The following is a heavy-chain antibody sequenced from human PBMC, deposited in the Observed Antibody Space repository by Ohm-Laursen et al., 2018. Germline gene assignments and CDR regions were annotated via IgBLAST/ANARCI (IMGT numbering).Heavy chain of an antibody. D-gene: IGHD3-22*01. CDR1: GGSMNTYY. V-gene: IGHV4-59*01. CDR3: ARDLHVYYDSSGYYDY. J-gene: IGHJ4*02. Sequence: TLSLTWSVSGGSMNTYYWSWIRQPPGKGLEWIGYIYYSGSTNYNPSLKSRVTISVDTSKNQFSLKLSSVTAADTAVYYCARDLHVYYDSSGYYDYWGQGTLVTVSS. CDR2: IYYSGST.